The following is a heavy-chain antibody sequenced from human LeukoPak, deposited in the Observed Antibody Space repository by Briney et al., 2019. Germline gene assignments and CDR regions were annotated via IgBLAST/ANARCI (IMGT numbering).Heavy chain of an antibody. V-gene: IGHV3-21*06. CDR3: ARDVSLDF. Sequence: GSLRLPCAASGFSLSSYSMNWIRQAPGKGLEWVSSISTDNSYRHYADSVKGRFTISRDNPKNSLYLQMNTLRAEDTAVYYCARDVSLDFWGQGTLVTVSS. CDR2: ISTDNSYR. J-gene: IGHJ4*02. CDR1: GFSLSSYS.